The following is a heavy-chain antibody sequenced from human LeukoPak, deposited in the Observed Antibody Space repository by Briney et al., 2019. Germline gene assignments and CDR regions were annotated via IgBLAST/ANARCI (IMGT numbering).Heavy chain of an antibody. J-gene: IGHJ4*02. CDR3: AKDRSGWYYYDSSGFDY. CDR1: GFTFSSYG. D-gene: IGHD3-22*01. V-gene: IGHV3-30*02. Sequence: PGGSLRLSCAASGFTFSSYGMHWVRQAPGKGLEWVAFIRYDGSTEYYADSVKGRFTVSRDNSKNTLYLQMNSLRAEDTAVYYCAKDRSGWYYYDSSGFDYWGQGTLVTVSS. CDR2: IRYDGSTE.